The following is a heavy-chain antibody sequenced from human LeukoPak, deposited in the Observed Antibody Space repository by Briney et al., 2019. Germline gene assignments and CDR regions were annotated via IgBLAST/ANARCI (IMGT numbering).Heavy chain of an antibody. CDR2: IYYSGST. CDR1: VGSFSSNNHY. J-gene: IGHJ5*02. V-gene: IGHV4-39*01. D-gene: IGHD1-1*01. Sequence: PSETLSLTYAVPVGSFSSNNHYSGWIRQPPGKGLEWIGSIYYSGSTYYNPSLKSRLTISVDTSKNQFSLKLTTVTAVDTAIYYCAKSLGRYNWIGNWFNHWGQGTLVTVSS. CDR3: AKSLGRYNWIGNWFNH.